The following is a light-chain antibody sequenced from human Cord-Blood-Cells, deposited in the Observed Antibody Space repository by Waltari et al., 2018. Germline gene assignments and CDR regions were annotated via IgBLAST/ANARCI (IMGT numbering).Light chain of an antibody. J-gene: IGLJ3*02. CDR2: LNSDGSH. V-gene: IGLV4-69*01. Sequence: QLVLTQSPSASASLGASVTLTCTLSSGHSSYAIAWPQQQPEKGPRYLMKLNSDGSHSKGDGIPDRFSGSSSGAERYLTISSLQSEDEADYYCQTWGTGIHWVFGGGTKLTVL. CDR3: QTWGTGIHWV. CDR1: SGHSSYA.